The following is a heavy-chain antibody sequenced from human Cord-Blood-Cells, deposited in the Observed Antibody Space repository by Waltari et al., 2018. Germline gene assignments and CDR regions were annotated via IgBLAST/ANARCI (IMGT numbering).Heavy chain of an antibody. V-gene: IGHV3-53*01. CDR3: ARETSLYSSSWFDY. D-gene: IGHD6-13*01. Sequence: EVQLVESGGGLIQPGGSLRLSCAASGFTVSSNYMSWVRQAPGKGLGWVSVIYSGGSTYYADSVKGRFTISRDNSKNTLYLQMNSLRAEETAVYYCARETSLYSSSWFDYWGQGTLVTVSS. CDR2: IYSGGST. J-gene: IGHJ4*02. CDR1: GFTVSSNY.